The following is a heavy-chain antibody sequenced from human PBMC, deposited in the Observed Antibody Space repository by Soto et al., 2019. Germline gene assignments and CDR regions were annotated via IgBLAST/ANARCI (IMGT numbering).Heavy chain of an antibody. D-gene: IGHD3-9*01. V-gene: IGHV5-51*01. Sequence: GESLKISCRGSGYSFTTYWLGWVRQVPGKGLEWMGIIYPGDSDTRYSPSFQGQVTISADKSISAAYLQWSSLKASDTAMYFCARRRGLVGSFDYWGRGTLVT. J-gene: IGHJ4*02. CDR3: ARRRGLVGSFDY. CDR2: IYPGDSDT. CDR1: GYSFTTYW.